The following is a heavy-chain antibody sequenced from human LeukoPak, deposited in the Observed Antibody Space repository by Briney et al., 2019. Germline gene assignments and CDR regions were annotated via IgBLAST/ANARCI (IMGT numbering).Heavy chain of an antibody. CDR2: ISSSGDYT. J-gene: IGHJ4*02. Sequence: GGSLRLSCAASGFPFSGFYMTWICQSPGQGPEWLSDISSSGDYTDYADSVKGRFTISRDNTKNSLYLQMTSLRAEDTAVYYCARAAVTLELLSEHYYFDYWGQGVLVTVSS. CDR1: GFPFSGFY. D-gene: IGHD2-21*01. V-gene: IGHV3-11*06. CDR3: ARAAVTLELLSEHYYFDY.